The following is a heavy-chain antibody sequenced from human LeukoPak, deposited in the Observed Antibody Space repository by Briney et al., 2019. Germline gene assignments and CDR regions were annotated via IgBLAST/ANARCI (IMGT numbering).Heavy chain of an antibody. CDR3: ARHNKIFGVVSYFDY. CDR2: IKEDGSEK. J-gene: IGHJ4*02. V-gene: IGHV3-7*05. CDR1: GFTFSNSW. Sequence: GGSLRLSRAASGFTFSNSWMSWVRQAPGKGLEWVANIKEDGSEKYYVDSVKGRFTISTDSAKNSLFLQMNSLRAEDTAVYYCARHNKIFGVVSYFDYWGQGTLVTVSS. D-gene: IGHD3-3*01.